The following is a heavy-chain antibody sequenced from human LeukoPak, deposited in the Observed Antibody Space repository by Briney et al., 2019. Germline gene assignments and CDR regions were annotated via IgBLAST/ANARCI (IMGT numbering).Heavy chain of an antibody. CDR2: IYYSGNT. D-gene: IGHD3-16*01. CDR1: GGSISSSSHY. V-gene: IGHV4-39*01. Sequence: SETLSLTCTVSGGSISSSSHYWGWIRQAQGKGLEWIGSIYYSGNTYCNPSLKSRVTISVDTSKNQFSLKVTSVTAADTAVYYCARSRRGMVSTEYYFDYWGQGTLVTVSS. J-gene: IGHJ4*02. CDR3: ARSRRGMVSTEYYFDY.